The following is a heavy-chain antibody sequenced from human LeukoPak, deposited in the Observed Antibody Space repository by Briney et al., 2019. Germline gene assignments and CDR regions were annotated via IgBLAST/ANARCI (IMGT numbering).Heavy chain of an antibody. J-gene: IGHJ4*02. CDR3: AKMQGYFDY. V-gene: IGHV3-30-3*02. CDR1: GFTFSSYA. Sequence: GGSLRLSCAASGFTFSSYAMHWVRQAPGKGLEWVAVISYDGSNKYYADSVKGRFTISRDNSKNMVYLQMNSLRAEDAATYYCAKMQGYFDYWGQGSLVTVSS. CDR2: ISYDGSNK.